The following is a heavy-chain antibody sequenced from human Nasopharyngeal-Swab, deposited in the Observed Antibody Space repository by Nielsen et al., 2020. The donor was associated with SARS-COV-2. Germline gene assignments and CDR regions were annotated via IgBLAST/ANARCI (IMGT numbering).Heavy chain of an antibody. CDR3: VRRAFSASYFYFDY. CDR1: GYIFTSYW. Sequence: GASLKISCKGSGYIFTSYWIGWVRQMPGKGLEWMGIIYPADSDSRYSLSFQGQVSISVDKSISTAYLQWNTLKASDTAIYYCVRRAFSASYFYFDYWGPGTLVTVPS. CDR2: IYPADSDS. D-gene: IGHD1-26*01. J-gene: IGHJ4*02. V-gene: IGHV5-51*01.